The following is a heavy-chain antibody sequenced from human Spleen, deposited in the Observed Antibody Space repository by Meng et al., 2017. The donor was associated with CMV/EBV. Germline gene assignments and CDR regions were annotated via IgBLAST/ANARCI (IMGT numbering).Heavy chain of an antibody. D-gene: IGHD2-8*01. Sequence: GESLKISCAASGFTFSCYAMSWVRQAPGKGLEWVSSISSSSSYIYYADSVKGRFTISRDNAKNSLYLQMNSLRAEDTAVYYGARYANDYWGQGTLVTVSS. CDR1: GFTFSCYA. CDR3: ARYANDY. CDR2: ISSSSSYI. J-gene: IGHJ4*02. V-gene: IGHV3-21*01.